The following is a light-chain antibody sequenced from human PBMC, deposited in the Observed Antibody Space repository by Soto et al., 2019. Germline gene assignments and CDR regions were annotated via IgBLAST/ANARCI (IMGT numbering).Light chain of an antibody. CDR1: SSDVGGYNY. CDR2: EVK. CDR3: GAYTGSSTAVV. Sequence: QSVLTQPASVSGSLGQSITISCSGTSSDVGGYNYVSWYRQHPGKAPKLIIYEVKNRPSGISNRFSGSKSGNTAALTISGLQAEDEAVYYCGAYTGSSTAVVFGGGTKVTVL. J-gene: IGLJ2*01. V-gene: IGLV2-14*01.